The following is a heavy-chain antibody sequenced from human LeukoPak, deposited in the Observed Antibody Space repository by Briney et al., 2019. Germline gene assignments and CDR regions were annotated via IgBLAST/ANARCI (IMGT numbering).Heavy chain of an antibody. V-gene: IGHV1-2*02. CDR1: GSTFTGYY. CDR3: ARGTHYGDYGSWFDP. D-gene: IGHD4-17*01. J-gene: IGHJ5*02. Sequence: ASVTVSCKAAGSTFTGYYMNWVRQSPGQRLEWMGWIKPSSGGTNYAQKFQRRVTMTRDTSISTAYMELSRLRSDDTAVYYCARGTHYGDYGSWFDPWGQGTLVSVSS. CDR2: IKPSSGGT.